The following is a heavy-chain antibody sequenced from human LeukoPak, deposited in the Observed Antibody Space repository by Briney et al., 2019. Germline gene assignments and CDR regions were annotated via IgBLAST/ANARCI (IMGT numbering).Heavy chain of an antibody. Sequence: GGSLRLSCAVSGFTFSSYSMNWVRQAPGKGLEWRSYISSRSSTIFYADSVKGRFTISRDNAKNSLYLQMNSLRGEDTAVYFCARDKGTYHNKYYFDYWGQGTLVTVSS. CDR3: ARDKGTYHNKYYFDY. V-gene: IGHV3-48*01. CDR1: GFTFSSYS. J-gene: IGHJ4*02. CDR2: ISSRSSTI. D-gene: IGHD1-14*01.